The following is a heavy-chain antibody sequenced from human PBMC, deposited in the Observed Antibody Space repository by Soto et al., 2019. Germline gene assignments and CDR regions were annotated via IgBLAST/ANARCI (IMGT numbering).Heavy chain of an antibody. Sequence: QIQLVQSGAEVKKPGTSVKVSCKASGFTFTSYGISWVRQAPGQGLEWMGWISGYNGNTKYAQQLQGRVTMTTDTSTSTGYMELRSLRSDDTAVYYCARDMGGQIVDYWGQGTLVTVSS. CDR3: ARDMGGQIVDY. CDR2: ISGYNGNT. V-gene: IGHV1-18*01. CDR1: GFTFTSYG. D-gene: IGHD1-26*01. J-gene: IGHJ4*02.